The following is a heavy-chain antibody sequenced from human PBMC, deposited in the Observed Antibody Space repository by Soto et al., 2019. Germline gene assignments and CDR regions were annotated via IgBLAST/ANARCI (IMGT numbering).Heavy chain of an antibody. Sequence: SGPTLVNPTQTLTLTCTFSGFSLSTSGMFVSWIRQTPGKALEWLALVAWDDDKYYNTSLKTRLTISKDTSKNQVVLTMTSMDPVDTATYYCTRMPAFPRPGQYYLDYWGQGTVVTVSS. CDR2: VAWDDDK. CDR3: TRMPAFPRPGQYYLDY. D-gene: IGHD6-6*01. J-gene: IGHJ4*02. V-gene: IGHV2-70*01. CDR1: GFSLSTSGMF.